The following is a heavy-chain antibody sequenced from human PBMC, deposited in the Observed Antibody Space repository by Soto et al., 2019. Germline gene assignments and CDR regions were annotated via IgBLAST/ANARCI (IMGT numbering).Heavy chain of an antibody. J-gene: IGHJ4*02. CDR3: ARGRVVVVPAAPFDY. D-gene: IGHD2-2*01. V-gene: IGHV4-34*01. Sequence: SETLSLTCAVYGGSFSGYYWSWIRQPPGKGLEWIGEIDHSGSTNYNPSLKSRVTISVDTSKNQFSLKLSSVTAADTAVYYCARGRVVVVPAAPFDYWGQGTLVTVSS. CDR1: GGSFSGYY. CDR2: IDHSGST.